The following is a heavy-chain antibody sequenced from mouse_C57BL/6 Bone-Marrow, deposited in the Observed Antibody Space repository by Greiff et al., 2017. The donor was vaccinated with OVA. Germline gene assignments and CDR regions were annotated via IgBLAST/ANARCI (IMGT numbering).Heavy chain of an antibody. V-gene: IGHV1-81*01. CDR1: GYTFTSYG. CDR2: IYPRSGNT. CDR3: ARYYDLDY. Sequence: VKLQESGAELARPGASVKLSCKASGYTFTSYGISWVKQRTGQGLEWIGEIYPRSGNTYYNEKFKGKATLTADKSSSTAYMELRSLTSEDSAVYFCARYYDLDYWGQGTTLTVSS. D-gene: IGHD2-4*01. J-gene: IGHJ2*01.